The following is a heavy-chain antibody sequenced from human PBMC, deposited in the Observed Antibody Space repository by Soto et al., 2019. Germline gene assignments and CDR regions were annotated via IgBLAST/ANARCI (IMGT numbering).Heavy chain of an antibody. CDR3: VRDFEGSYGYGPFDY. V-gene: IGHV3-7*03. CDR1: GFTFRSYW. Sequence: PEASRRLSCAASGFTFRSYWMSWFRQAPGKGLELVANIKQDGSENHYVDSVRGRFTISRDNAKKSLYLQMNSLRAEDTAVYYCVRDFEGSYGYGPFDYPGQPTLVTVSS. CDR2: IKQDGSEN. D-gene: IGHD5-18*01. J-gene: IGHJ4*02.